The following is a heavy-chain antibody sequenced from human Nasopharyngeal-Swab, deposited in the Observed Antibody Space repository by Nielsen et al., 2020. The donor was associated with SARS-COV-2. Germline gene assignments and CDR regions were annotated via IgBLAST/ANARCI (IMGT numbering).Heavy chain of an antibody. V-gene: IGHV1-69*04. CDR3: ARVRKGHWYLGYYYYYYGMDV. D-gene: IGHD6-13*01. J-gene: IGHJ6*02. CDR2: IIPILGIA. Sequence: SVKVSCKASGGTFSSYAISWVRQAPGQGLEWMGRIIPILGIANYAQKFQGRVTITADKSTSTAYMELSSLRSEDTAVYYCARVRKGHWYLGYYYYYYGMDVWGQGTTVTVSS. CDR1: GGTFSSYA.